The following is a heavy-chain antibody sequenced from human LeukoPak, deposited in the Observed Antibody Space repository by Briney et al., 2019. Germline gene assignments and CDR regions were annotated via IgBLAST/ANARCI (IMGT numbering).Heavy chain of an antibody. D-gene: IGHD1-26*01. Sequence: PGGSLRLSCAASGFTFSSYGMHWVRQAPGKGLEWVAFIRYVGSNKYYADSVKGRFTISRDNSKNTLYLQMNSLRAEDTAVYYCAKDGGYYSLGYWGQGTLVTVSS. CDR2: IRYVGSNK. V-gene: IGHV3-30*02. J-gene: IGHJ4*02. CDR3: AKDGGYYSLGY. CDR1: GFTFSSYG.